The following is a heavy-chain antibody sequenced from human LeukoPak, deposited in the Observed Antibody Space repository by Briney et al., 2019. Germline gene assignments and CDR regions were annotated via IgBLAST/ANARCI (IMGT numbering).Heavy chain of an antibody. D-gene: IGHD3-22*01. CDR2: IYPGDSDT. J-gene: IGHJ4*02. CDR3: ARSAVITTGYFDY. V-gene: IGHV5-51*01. CDR1: GYSFTSYW. Sequence: GESLKISCKGSGYSFTSYWIGWVRQMPGKGLEWMGIIYPGDSDTRYSPSFQGQVTISADKSISTAYLQWSSLKASDTAIYYCARSAVITTGYFDYWGQGTLVTVSS.